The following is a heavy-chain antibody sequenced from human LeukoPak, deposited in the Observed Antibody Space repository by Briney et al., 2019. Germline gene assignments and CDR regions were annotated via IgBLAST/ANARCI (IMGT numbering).Heavy chain of an antibody. CDR1: GYTFTSYG. Sequence: SVKVSCKASGYTFTSYGINWVRQAPGQGLEWMGWISAYNGNTNYAQKLQGRVTMTTDTSTSTAYMELRSLRSDDTAVYYCARSGSARANYDTDYFDYWGQGTLVTVSS. V-gene: IGHV1-18*01. J-gene: IGHJ4*02. CDR2: ISAYNGNT. D-gene: IGHD3-9*01. CDR3: ARSGSARANYDTDYFDY.